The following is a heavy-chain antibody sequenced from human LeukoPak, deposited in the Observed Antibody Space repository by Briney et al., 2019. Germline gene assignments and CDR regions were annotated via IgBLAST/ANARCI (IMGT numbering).Heavy chain of an antibody. V-gene: IGHV4-39*07. J-gene: IGHJ4*02. CDR2: IYHSGST. CDR3: ARSTYYDFWSGYPFDY. CDR1: GGSISSSSYF. Sequence: SETLSLTCTVSGGSISSSSYFWGWIRQPPGKGLEWIGSIYHSGSTYYNPSLKSRVTISVDTSKNQFSLKLSSVTAADTAVYYCARSTYYDFWSGYPFDYWGQGTLVTVSS. D-gene: IGHD3-3*01.